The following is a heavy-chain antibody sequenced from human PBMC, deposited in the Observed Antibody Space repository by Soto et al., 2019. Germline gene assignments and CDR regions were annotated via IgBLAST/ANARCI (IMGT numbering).Heavy chain of an antibody. V-gene: IGHV1-2*04. CDR2: INPNSGGT. CDR3: ARGSGSYYNDYYYYYGMDV. J-gene: IGHJ6*02. CDR1: GYTFTGYY. D-gene: IGHD3-10*01. Sequence: ASVKVSCTASGYTFTGYYMHWVRQAPGQGLEWMGWINPNSGGTNYAQKFQGWVTMTRDTSISTAYMELSRLRSDDTAVYYCARGSGSYYNDYYYYYGMDVWGQGTTVTVSS.